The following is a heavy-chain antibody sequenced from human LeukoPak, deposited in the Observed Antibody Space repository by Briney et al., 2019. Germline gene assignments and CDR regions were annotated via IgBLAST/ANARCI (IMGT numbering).Heavy chain of an antibody. CDR3: ARSPYGSVDY. CDR2: ISHSGTT. Sequence: PSETLSLTCTVSGDSISSGSHWGWLRQPPGKGLEWIGCISHSGTTYYNPSFKSRVAISVDTSKKHFSLNLNSVTAADTAVYYCARSPYGSVDYWGQGTLVTVSS. D-gene: IGHD3-10*01. J-gene: IGHJ4*02. CDR1: GDSISSGSH. V-gene: IGHV4-38-2*02.